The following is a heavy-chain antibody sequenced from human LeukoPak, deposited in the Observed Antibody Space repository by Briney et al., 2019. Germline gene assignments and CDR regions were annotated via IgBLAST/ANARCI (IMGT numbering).Heavy chain of an antibody. V-gene: IGHV3-21*03. D-gene: IGHD3-3*01. CDR1: GFTFSNDN. J-gene: IGHJ4*02. CDR3: ARLITSPYYFDY. Sequence: GGSLRLSCAASGFTFSNDNMNWARQAPGKGLEWVSSISRSSNYIYYADSVKGRFTISRDNAKNSLYLQMNSLRAEDSAVYYCARLITSPYYFDYWGQGTLVTVSS. CDR2: ISRSSNYI.